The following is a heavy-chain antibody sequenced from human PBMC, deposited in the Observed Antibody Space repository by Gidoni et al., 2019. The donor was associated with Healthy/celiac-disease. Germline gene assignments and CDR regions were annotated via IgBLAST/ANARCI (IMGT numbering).Heavy chain of an antibody. J-gene: IGHJ3*02. Sequence: EVQLVESGGGLVQPGGSLSLSCAASGFTFSSYWMSWVRQAPGKGLAGVDNIKQDGSEKYYVDSVKGRFTISRDNAKNSLYLQMNSLRAEDTAVYYCARVGGFAFDIWGQGTMVTVSS. D-gene: IGHD1-26*01. CDR3: ARVGGFAFDI. CDR2: IKQDGSEK. CDR1: GFTFSSYW. V-gene: IGHV3-7*01.